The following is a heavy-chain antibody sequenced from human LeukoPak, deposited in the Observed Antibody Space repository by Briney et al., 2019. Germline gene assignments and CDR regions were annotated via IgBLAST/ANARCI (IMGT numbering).Heavy chain of an antibody. J-gene: IGHJ4*02. D-gene: IGHD3-10*01. CDR3: ARTYGSGSPTFD. V-gene: IGHV4-59*01. Sequence: SETLSLTCTVSSGSISSYYWSWIRQPPGKGLEWIGYIYYSGSTNYNPSLKSRVTISVDTSKNQFSLKLSSVTAADTAVYYCARTYGSGSPTFDWGQGTLVTVSS. CDR1: SGSISSYY. CDR2: IYYSGST.